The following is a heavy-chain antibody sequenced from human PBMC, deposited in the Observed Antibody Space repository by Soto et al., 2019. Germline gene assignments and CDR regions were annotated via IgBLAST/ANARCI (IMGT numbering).Heavy chain of an antibody. CDR3: EGGLAARSFFTFDI. CDR1: GFSLSTSGVG. D-gene: IGHD6-6*01. Sequence: QGTLKESGPTLVKPTQTLTLTCSFSGFSLSTSGVGVGWIRQPPGKALEWLAHIYWSGDENYRPSLKSRLIITQATAINHVVLTFTNMDPVDTATYCCEGGLAARSFFTFDIWGQGTMVTVAS. CDR2: IYWSGDE. J-gene: IGHJ3*02. V-gene: IGHV2-5*01.